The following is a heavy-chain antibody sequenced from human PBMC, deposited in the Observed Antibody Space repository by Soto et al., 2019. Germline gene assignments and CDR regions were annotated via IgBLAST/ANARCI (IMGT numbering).Heavy chain of an antibody. CDR1: GYNFTSYG. CDR2: ISAYNGNT. CDR3: ARDDYYDSRGIMGRDAFDI. V-gene: IGHV1-18*01. J-gene: IGHJ3*02. D-gene: IGHD3-22*01. Sequence: QVQLVQSGAEVKKPGASVKVSCNASGYNFTSYGISWVRQAPGQGLEWMGWISAYNGNTNYAQKLQGRFTITTETSTSTGYMELRSLRSDATAGDYCARDDYYDSRGIMGRDAFDIWGQGTMVTVSS.